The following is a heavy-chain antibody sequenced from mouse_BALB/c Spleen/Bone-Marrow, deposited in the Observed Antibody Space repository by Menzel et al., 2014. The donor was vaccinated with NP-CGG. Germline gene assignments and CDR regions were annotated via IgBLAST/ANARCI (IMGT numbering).Heavy chain of an antibody. V-gene: IGHV7-1*02. CDR3: ARDVGYGNYFVY. Sequence: DVHLVESGGGLVQPGDSLRLSCATPGFTFSDFYMEWVRQPPGKRLEWIAASRNKAKYYTTEYSASVKGRFIVSRDTSQSVLYLQMNALRAEDTAFYYCARDVGYGNYFVYWGQGTLVTVSA. CDR1: GFTFSDFY. CDR2: SRNKAKYYTT. D-gene: IGHD2-10*02. J-gene: IGHJ3*01.